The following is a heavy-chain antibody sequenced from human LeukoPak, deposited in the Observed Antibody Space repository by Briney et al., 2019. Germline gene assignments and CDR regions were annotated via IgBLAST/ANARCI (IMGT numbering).Heavy chain of an antibody. CDR3: ATYSSDEGGLDY. Sequence: PSETLSLTCTFSGGSISSNSFHWGWIRQPPGKGLEWIGSMSYSGSTYYNPSLKSRVTISVDTSKYQFSLRLTSVTAADTAVYYCATYSSDEGGLDYWGQGTLVTVSS. CDR2: MSYSGST. CDR1: GGSISSNSFH. V-gene: IGHV4-39*01. D-gene: IGHD5-18*01. J-gene: IGHJ4*02.